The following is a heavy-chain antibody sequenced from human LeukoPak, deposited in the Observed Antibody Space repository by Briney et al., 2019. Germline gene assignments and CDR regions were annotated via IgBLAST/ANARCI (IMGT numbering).Heavy chain of an antibody. Sequence: PGGSLRLSCAASGFTFSSYSMNWVRQAPGKGLEWVSSISSSSSYIYYADSMKGRFTISRDNAKNSLYLQMNSLRAEDTAVYYCARVFVGYDSSGYYYYYFDYWGQGTLVTVSS. D-gene: IGHD3-22*01. CDR3: ARVFVGYDSSGYYYYYFDY. J-gene: IGHJ4*02. CDR1: GFTFSSYS. V-gene: IGHV3-21*01. CDR2: ISSSSSYI.